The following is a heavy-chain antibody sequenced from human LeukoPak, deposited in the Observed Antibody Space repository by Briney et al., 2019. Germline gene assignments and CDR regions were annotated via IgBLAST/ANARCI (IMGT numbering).Heavy chain of an antibody. CDR2: IYYSGST. CDR1: GGSISSYY. J-gene: IGHJ5*02. D-gene: IGHD2-15*01. V-gene: IGHV4-59*01. Sequence: SETLSLTCTVSGGSISSYYWMHWIRQPPGKGLEWIGYIYYSGSTNYNPSLKSRVTISVDTSKNQFSLKLSSVTAADTAVYYCAGGGGSSLGWFDPWGQGTLVTVSS. CDR3: AGGGGSSLGWFDP.